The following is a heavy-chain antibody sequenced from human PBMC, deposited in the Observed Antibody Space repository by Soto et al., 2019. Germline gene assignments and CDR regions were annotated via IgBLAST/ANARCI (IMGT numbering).Heavy chain of an antibody. V-gene: IGHV4-59*01. Sequence: QVLLQASGPGLVKPSGTLSLTCAVSGASISSYYWSWIRQPPGKGLEWIGYIYYSGSTNYNPSLKSRVTISVDTSKNQFSLKLSSVTAADTAVYYCARVKMGYGGNLVDYWGQGTLVTVSS. CDR3: ARVKMGYGGNLVDY. J-gene: IGHJ4*02. D-gene: IGHD4-17*01. CDR2: IYYSGST. CDR1: GASISSYY.